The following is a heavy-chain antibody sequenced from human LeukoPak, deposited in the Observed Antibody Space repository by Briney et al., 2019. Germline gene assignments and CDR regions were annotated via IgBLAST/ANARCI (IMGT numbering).Heavy chain of an antibody. CDR1: GGSFSGYN. CDR2: ISHRGGI. D-gene: IGHD3-22*01. J-gene: IGHJ4*02. V-gene: IGHV4-34*01. CDR3: ARGSSSGYQVQIIDY. Sequence: PSETLSLTCGVYGGSFSGYNWNWIRQSPGRGLEWIAEISHRGGINYNPSLKSRVTISVDTSRNHFSLQLSSVTAADTAVYYCARGSSSGYQVQIIDYWGQGTLVTVSS.